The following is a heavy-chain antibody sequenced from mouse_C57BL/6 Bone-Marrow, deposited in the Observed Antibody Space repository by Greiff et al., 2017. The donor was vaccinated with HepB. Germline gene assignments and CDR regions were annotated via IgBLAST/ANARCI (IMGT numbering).Heavy chain of an antibody. CDR2: INPSNGGT. V-gene: IGHV1-53*01. CDR1: GYTFTSYW. D-gene: IGHD3-2*02. CDR3: ARCSSGNWYFDV. Sequence: VQLQQPGTDLVKPGASVKLSCKASGYTFTSYWMHWVQQRPGQGLEWMGNINPSNGGTNYNEKFKSKATLTVDKSSSTAYMQISSLTSEDSAVYYWARCSSGNWYFDVWGTGTTVTVSS. J-gene: IGHJ1*03.